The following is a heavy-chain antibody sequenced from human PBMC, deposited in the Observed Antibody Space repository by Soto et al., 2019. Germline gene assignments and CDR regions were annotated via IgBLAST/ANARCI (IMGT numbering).Heavy chain of an antibody. CDR1: GFTFSSYG. CDR2: ISYDGSNK. J-gene: IGHJ3*02. CDR3: ARDGRGAFDI. V-gene: IGHV3-30*03. Sequence: QVQLVESGGGVVQPGRSLRLSCAASGFTFSSYGMHWVRQAPGKGLEWVAVISYDGSNKYYADSVKGRFTISRDNSKNTLYLQMNRLRGEDTAVYYCARDGRGAFDIWGQGTMGTVSS.